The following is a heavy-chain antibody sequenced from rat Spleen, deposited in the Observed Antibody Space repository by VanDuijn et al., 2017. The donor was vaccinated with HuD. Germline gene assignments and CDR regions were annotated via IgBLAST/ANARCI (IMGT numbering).Heavy chain of an antibody. V-gene: IGHV5-7*01. CDR3: ARHGWGYGVMDA. D-gene: IGHD4-3*01. J-gene: IGHJ4*01. CDR1: GFTFSDYG. CDR2: ISYDGSST. Sequence: EVQLVESGGGLVQPGNSLKLSCSASGFTFSDYGMAWVRQSPKRGLEWVATISYDGSSTYYRDSVKGRFTISRDNAKSTLYLQMDSLRSEDTATYYCARHGWGYGVMDAWGQGASVTVSS.